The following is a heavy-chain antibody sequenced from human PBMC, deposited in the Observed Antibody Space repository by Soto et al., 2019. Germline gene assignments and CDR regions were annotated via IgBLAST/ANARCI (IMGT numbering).Heavy chain of an antibody. J-gene: IGHJ3*02. D-gene: IGHD3-16*01. V-gene: IGHV3-30*18. CDR2: ISYDGSNK. Sequence: PGGSLRLSCAASGFTFSSYGMHWVRQAPGKGLEWVAVISYDGSNKYYADSVKGRFTISRDNSKNTLYLQMNSLRAEDTAVYYCAKGYYDYVWGSYLDIWGQGTMVTVSS. CDR3: AKGYYDYVWGSYLDI. CDR1: GFTFSSYG.